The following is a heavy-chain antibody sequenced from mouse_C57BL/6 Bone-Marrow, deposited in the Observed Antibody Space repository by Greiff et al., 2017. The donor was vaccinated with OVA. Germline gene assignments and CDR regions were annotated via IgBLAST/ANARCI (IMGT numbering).Heavy chain of an antibody. CDR2: IWPGGGT. Sequence: QVQLQQSGPGLVAPSQTLSITCTASGFHLNSYAISWVGQPPGKGLEWLGVIWPGGGTNYNSALKSRLSISKDNSKSQVFLKMNSLQTDDTARYYCAGGDYYYAYWGQGTLVTVSA. V-gene: IGHV2-9-1*01. J-gene: IGHJ3*01. CDR3: AGGDYYYAY. CDR1: GFHLNSYA. D-gene: IGHD1-1*01.